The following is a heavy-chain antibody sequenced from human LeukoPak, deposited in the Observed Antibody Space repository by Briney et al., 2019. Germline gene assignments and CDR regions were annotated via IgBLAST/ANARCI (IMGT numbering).Heavy chain of an antibody. D-gene: IGHD2-15*01. V-gene: IGHV3-43*02. J-gene: IGHJ4*02. CDR3: AKQYCSGGSCYSHYFDY. CDR2: ISGDGGST. CDR1: GFTFDDCA. Sequence: PGGSLRLSCAASGFTFDDCAMHWVRQAPGKGLEWVSLISGDGGSTYYADSVKGRFTISRDNSKNSLYLQMNSLRTEDTALYYCAKQYCSGGSCYSHYFDYWGQGTLVTVSS.